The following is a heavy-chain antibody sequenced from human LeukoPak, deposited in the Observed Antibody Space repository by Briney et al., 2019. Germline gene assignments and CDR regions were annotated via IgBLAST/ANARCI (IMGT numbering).Heavy chain of an antibody. V-gene: IGHV3-74*01. D-gene: IGHD3-9*01. CDR3: ARATDILSGSK. Sequence: PGRSLRLSCAASGFTFFSFGIYWVRQAPGKGLVWVSRINSDGSSTSYADSVKGRFTISRDNAKNTLYLQMNSLRAEDTAVYYCARATDILSGSKWGQGTLVTVSS. J-gene: IGHJ4*02. CDR1: GFTFFSFG. CDR2: INSDGSST.